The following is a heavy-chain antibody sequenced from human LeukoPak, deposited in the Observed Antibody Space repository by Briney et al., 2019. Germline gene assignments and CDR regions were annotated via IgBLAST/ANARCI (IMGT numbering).Heavy chain of an antibody. CDR2: INPNSGGT. CDR3: ARDGVYYDSSGYLFYWFDP. J-gene: IGHJ5*02. Sequence: ASVKVSCKASGYTFTGYYMHWVRQAPGQGLEWMGWINPNSGGTNYARKFQGRVTMTRDTSISTAYMELSRLRSDDTAVYYCARDGVYYDSSGYLFYWFDPWGQGTLVTVSS. D-gene: IGHD3-22*01. V-gene: IGHV1-2*02. CDR1: GYTFTGYY.